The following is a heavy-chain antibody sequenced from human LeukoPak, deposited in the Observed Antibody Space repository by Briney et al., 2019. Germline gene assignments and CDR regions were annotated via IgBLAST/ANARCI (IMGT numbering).Heavy chain of an antibody. V-gene: IGHV4-38-2*01. J-gene: IGHJ6*03. CDR2: IYHSGST. Sequence: SETLSLTCSVSGYSISSGNYWGWIRLPPGKGLQWIGSIYHSGSTYYNPSLKSRVTISVDTSKNQFSLKLSSVTAADTAVYYCARSVEGYCRGGSCYSYSYYMDVWGKGTTVTVSS. CDR1: GYSISSGNY. D-gene: IGHD2-15*01. CDR3: ARSVEGYCRGGSCYSYSYYMDV.